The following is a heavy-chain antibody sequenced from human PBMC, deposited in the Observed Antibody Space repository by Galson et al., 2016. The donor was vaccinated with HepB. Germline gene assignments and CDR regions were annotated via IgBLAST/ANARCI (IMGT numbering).Heavy chain of an antibody. CDR1: GFTFNYYH. CDR3: ARANRRLGVRAQESNWNDDGLDL. J-gene: IGHJ5*02. Sequence: SLRLSCAASGFTFNYYHMNWVRQAPGKGLEWVSYISPSSSTIFYAESVKGRFTISRDSARKSLYLQMSSLRVEDTAVYYCARANRRLGVRAQESNWNDDGLDLWGQGTLVTVSS. V-gene: IGHV3-48*01. CDR2: ISPSSSTI. D-gene: IGHD1-1*01.